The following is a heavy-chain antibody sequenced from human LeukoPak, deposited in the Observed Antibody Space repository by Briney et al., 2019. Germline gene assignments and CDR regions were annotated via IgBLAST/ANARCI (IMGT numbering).Heavy chain of an antibody. CDR2: ISSSSSTI. Sequence: GGSLRLSCAASGFTFSSYSMNWVRQAPGKGLEWVSSISSSSSTIYYADSVKGRFTISRDNAKNSLYLQMNSLRDEDTAVYYCAREPDYGDYLFYYGMDVWGQGTTVTVSS. J-gene: IGHJ6*02. CDR1: GFTFSSYS. CDR3: AREPDYGDYLFYYGMDV. V-gene: IGHV3-48*02. D-gene: IGHD4-17*01.